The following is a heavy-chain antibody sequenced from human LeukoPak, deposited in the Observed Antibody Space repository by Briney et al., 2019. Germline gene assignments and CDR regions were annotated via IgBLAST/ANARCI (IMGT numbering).Heavy chain of an antibody. CDR1: GFTFSSYG. J-gene: IGHJ4*02. CDR2: ISHDGSNK. V-gene: IGHV3-30*03. CDR3: ARELGGSGFDY. D-gene: IGHD6-19*01. Sequence: GRSLRLSCAASGFTFSSYGMHWVRQAPGKGLEWVAVISHDGSNKYYADSVKGRFTISRDNSKNTLYLQMNSLRAEDTAVYYCARELGGSGFDYWGQGTLVTVSS.